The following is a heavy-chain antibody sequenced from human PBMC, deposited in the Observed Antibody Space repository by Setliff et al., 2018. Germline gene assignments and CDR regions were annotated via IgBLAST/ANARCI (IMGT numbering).Heavy chain of an antibody. V-gene: IGHV4-34*01. J-gene: IGHJ3*02. CDR1: GGSFNSYY. D-gene: IGHD3-22*01. Sequence: SETLSLTCAVYGGSFNSYYWRWIRQPPGKGLEWIGEINQSGSTNYNPSLKSRVTMSVDTSKNQFSLKLSSVTAADTAVYYCARGLSYYDSSGYLLAPYAFDIWGQGTMVTVSS. CDR2: INQSGST. CDR3: ARGLSYYDSSGYLLAPYAFDI.